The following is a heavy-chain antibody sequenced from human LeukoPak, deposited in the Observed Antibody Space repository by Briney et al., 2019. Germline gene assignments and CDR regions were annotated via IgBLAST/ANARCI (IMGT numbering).Heavy chain of an antibody. V-gene: IGHV3-33*01. Sequence: PGGPLRLSCAASGFTFSSYGMHWVRQAPGKGLEWVAVIWYDGSNKYYADSVKGRFTISRDNSKNTLYLQMNSLRAEDTAVYYCAREAVDIVATIAFDYWGQGTLVTVSS. CDR3: AREAVDIVATIAFDY. J-gene: IGHJ4*02. CDR1: GFTFSSYG. D-gene: IGHD5-12*01. CDR2: IWYDGSNK.